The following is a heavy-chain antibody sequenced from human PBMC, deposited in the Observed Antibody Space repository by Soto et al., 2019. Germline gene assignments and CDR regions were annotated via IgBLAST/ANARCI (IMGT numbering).Heavy chain of an antibody. CDR3: AHRRGSGWYTRIIYGIDV. J-gene: IGHJ6*02. CDR2: IYWEDDK. Sequence: QITLKESGTTLVKPTKTLTLTCSFSGFSLSNSGVGVGWIRQPPGKALEWLALIYWEDDKGYSPFLKSRISITKNTSKNQVVPKMTSMAPVDTAAYYCAHRRGSGWYTRIIYGIDVWGQGTTVTVSS. D-gene: IGHD6-19*01. CDR1: GFSLSNSGVG. V-gene: IGHV2-5*02.